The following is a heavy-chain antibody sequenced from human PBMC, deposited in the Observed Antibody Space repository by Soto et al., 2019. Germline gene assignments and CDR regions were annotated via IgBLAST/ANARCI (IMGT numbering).Heavy chain of an antibody. CDR2: IYPGDSET. CDR1: GYNFNGYW. Sequence: LGESLKISCQGSGYNFNGYWIGWVRQMSGKGLEWVGIIYPGDSETRYSPSFLGRVTMTRDTSTSTLYMELSSLTSDDTALFYCARGGHVVVVTAALDYWGQGTLVTVSS. J-gene: IGHJ4*02. D-gene: IGHD2-21*02. V-gene: IGHV5-51*01. CDR3: ARGGHVVVVTAALDY.